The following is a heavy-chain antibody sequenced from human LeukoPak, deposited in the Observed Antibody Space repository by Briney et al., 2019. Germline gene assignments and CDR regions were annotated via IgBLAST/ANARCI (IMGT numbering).Heavy chain of an antibody. CDR2: IYTSGST. J-gene: IGHJ3*02. CDR3: ARDVPYYYDSSGGAFDI. D-gene: IGHD3-22*01. CDR1: GGSISSGSYY. Sequence: SQTLSLTCTVSGGSISSGSYYWSWIRQPAGKGLEWIGRIYTSGSTNYNPSLKSRVTISVDTFKNQFSLKLSSVTAADTAVYYCARDVPYYYDSSGGAFDIWGQGTMVTVSS. V-gene: IGHV4-61*02.